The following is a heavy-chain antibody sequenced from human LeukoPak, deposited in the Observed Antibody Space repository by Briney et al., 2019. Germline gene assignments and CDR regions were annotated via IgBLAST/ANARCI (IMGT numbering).Heavy chain of an antibody. Sequence: GGSLRLSCAASGFTFSSYEMNWVRQAPGKGLEWVSAISGSGGSTYYADSVKGRFTISRDNSKNTLYLQMNSLRAEDTAVYYCAKGGDSSSWYRVYFDYWGQGTLVTVSS. CDR3: AKGGDSSSWYRVYFDY. CDR1: GFTFSSYE. CDR2: ISGSGGST. J-gene: IGHJ4*02. D-gene: IGHD6-13*01. V-gene: IGHV3-23*01.